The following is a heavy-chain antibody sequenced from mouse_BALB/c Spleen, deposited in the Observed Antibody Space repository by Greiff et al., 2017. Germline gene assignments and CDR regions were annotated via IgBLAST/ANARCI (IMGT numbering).Heavy chain of an antibody. CDR3: ARTLLLRVDY. D-gene: IGHD1-1*01. J-gene: IGHJ2*01. CDR1: GYTFTSYW. CDR2: IDPSDSYT. V-gene: IGHV1-69*02. Sequence: VQLQQSAAELARPGASVKMSCKASGYTFTSYWMHWVKQRPGQGLEWIGEIDPSDSYTNYNQKFKGKATLTVDKSSSTAYMQLSSLTSEDSAVYYCARTLLLRVDYWGQGTTLTVSS.